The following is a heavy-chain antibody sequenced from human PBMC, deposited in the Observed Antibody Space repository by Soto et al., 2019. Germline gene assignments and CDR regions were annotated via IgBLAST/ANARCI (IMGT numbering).Heavy chain of an antibody. Sequence: QVQLVQSGAEVKKPGSSVKVSCKASGGTFSSYAISWVRQAPGQGLEWMGGIIPIFGTANYAQKFQGRVTITADESTSTAYMDLSSLRSEDPAVYYCARDLPRLTFGGVIVPGDLDIWGQGTMVTVSS. J-gene: IGHJ3*02. CDR3: ARDLPRLTFGGVIVPGDLDI. D-gene: IGHD3-16*02. CDR1: GGTFSSYA. V-gene: IGHV1-69*01. CDR2: IIPIFGTA.